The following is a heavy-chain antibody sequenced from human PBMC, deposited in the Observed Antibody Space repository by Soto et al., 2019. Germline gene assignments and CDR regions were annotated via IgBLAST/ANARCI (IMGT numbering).Heavy chain of an antibody. CDR1: GGSFSGYY. CDR2: INHSGTT. CDR3: ARALGFGGVVSAIDF. V-gene: IGHV4-34*01. J-gene: IGHJ4*02. Sequence: QVQLQQWGAGLLKSAETLSLTCAVYGGSFSGYYWTWIRQPPGKGLEWIGEINHSGTTKYNPSLKSRLTISVDTSKNQFSLKLSSVTAADTAVYYCARALGFGGVVSAIDFWGQARLVTVSS. D-gene: IGHD3-16*01.